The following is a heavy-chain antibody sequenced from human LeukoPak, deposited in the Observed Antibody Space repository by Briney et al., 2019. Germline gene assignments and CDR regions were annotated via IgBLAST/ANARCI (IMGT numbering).Heavy chain of an antibody. D-gene: IGHD1-26*01. V-gene: IGHV3-48*04. Sequence: GGSLRLPCAASGFTFSSYSMNWVRQAPGKGLEWVSYISSSSGTIYYADSVKGRFTISRDNAKNSLYLQMNSLRAEDTAVYYCARDPAGIVGATTGLWGQGTLVTVSS. J-gene: IGHJ4*02. CDR1: GFTFSSYS. CDR3: ARDPAGIVGATTGL. CDR2: ISSSSGTI.